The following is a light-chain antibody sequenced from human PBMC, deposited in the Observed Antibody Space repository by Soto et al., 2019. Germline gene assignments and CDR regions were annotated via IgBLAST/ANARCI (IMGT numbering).Light chain of an antibody. J-gene: IGKJ4*01. V-gene: IGKV1-33*01. CDR3: QQYDNLPQ. Sequence: DIQMTQSPCSLSASVGDRVTITCQASQDISNYLNWYQQKPGKAPKLLIYDASNLETGVPSRFSGSGSGTDFTFTISSLQPEDIATYHCQQYDNLPQFGGGTKVDIK. CDR2: DAS. CDR1: QDISNY.